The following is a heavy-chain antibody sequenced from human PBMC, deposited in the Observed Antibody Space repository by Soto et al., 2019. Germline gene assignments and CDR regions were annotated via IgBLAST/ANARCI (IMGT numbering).Heavy chain of an antibody. Sequence: EVQLVESGGGLVKPVGSLRLSCAASGFTFSSYSMNWVRQAPGKGLEWVSSITSSSSYIYYADSVKGRFTISRDNAKNSLYLQMNSLRAEDTALYYCAVAVASWVDYWGQGTLVTVSS. V-gene: IGHV3-21*01. CDR1: GFTFSSYS. J-gene: IGHJ4*02. CDR3: AVAVASWVDY. CDR2: ITSSSSYI. D-gene: IGHD6-19*01.